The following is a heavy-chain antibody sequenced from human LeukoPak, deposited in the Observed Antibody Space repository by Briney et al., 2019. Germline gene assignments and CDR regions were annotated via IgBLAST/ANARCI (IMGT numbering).Heavy chain of an antibody. CDR3: ARGGSSSWYGVAFDF. CDR2: INHGGSN. V-gene: IGHV4-34*01. D-gene: IGHD6-13*01. Sequence: SETLSLTCAGSGDSFSNYYWTWIRQPPGRGLEWLGEINHGGSNNYNPSLKSRVTMSVDTSKNQCSLKLSSLTAADTAVYFCARGGSSSWYGVAFDFGGQGTMFTVS. J-gene: IGHJ3*01. CDR1: GDSFSNYY.